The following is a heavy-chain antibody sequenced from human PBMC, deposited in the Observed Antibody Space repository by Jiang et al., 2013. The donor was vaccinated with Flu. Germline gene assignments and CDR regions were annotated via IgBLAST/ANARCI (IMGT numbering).Heavy chain of an antibody. CDR3: ARGGGDYVWVHWFDP. CDR1: GGSFSGYY. J-gene: IGHJ5*02. CDR2: INHSGST. D-gene: IGHD4-17*01. V-gene: IGHV4-34*01. Sequence: VLLKPSETLSLTCAVYGGSFSGYYWSWIRQPPGKGLEWIGEINHSGSTNYNPSLKSRVTISVDTSKNQFSLKLSSVTAADTAVYYCARGGGDYVWVHWFDPWGQGTLVTVSS.